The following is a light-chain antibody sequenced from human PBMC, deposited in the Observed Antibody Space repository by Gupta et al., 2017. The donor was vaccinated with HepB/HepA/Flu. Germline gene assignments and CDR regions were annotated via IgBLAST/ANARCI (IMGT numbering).Light chain of an antibody. Sequence: DIQMTQSPSSLSASVGDRVTITCRASQDISNYLAWYQQKPGKVPQLLIYGASTLQSGVPSRFSGRGSGTXFTLTIXSLQPEDVATYYCQKYDSAPQTFGXGTKVEIK. V-gene: IGKV1-27*01. J-gene: IGKJ1*01. CDR3: QKYDSAPQT. CDR2: GAS. CDR1: QDISNY.